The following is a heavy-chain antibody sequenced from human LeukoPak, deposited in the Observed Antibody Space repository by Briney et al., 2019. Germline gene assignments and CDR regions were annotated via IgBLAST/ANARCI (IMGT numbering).Heavy chain of an antibody. Sequence: SGTLSLTCAVSGGSISSSNWWSWVRQPPGKGLEWIGEIYHSGSTNYNPSLKSRVTISVDKSKNQFSLKLSSVTAADTAVYYCARTGGDYYPSGSYGDAFDTWVQGTMGTVSS. CDR2: IYHSGST. D-gene: IGHD3-10*01. CDR1: GGSISSSNW. J-gene: IGHJ3*02. V-gene: IGHV4-4*02. CDR3: ARTGGDYYPSGSYGDAFDT.